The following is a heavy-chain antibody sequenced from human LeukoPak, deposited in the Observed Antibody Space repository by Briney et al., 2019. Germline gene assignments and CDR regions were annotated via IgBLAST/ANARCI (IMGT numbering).Heavy chain of an antibody. D-gene: IGHD1-26*01. J-gene: IGHJ4*02. CDR2: IYYSGAT. CDR1: GVTIIGDY. Sequence: SETLSLTCTVSGVTIIGDYWSWIRQPPGKGLEWIGYIYYSGATINNPALKSRVTILVDTSKNNSSQKLSSVTAPQMHRLNCARHDMDVSGAGLDYFDYWGQGTLVTVSS. CDR3: ARHDMDVSGAGLDYFDY. V-gene: IGHV4-59*08.